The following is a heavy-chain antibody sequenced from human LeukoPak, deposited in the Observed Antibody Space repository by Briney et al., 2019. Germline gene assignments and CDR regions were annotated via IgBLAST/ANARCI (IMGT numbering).Heavy chain of an antibody. CDR2: IYTSGST. D-gene: IGHD6-19*01. V-gene: IGHV4-61*02. CDR3: ARDYGGWYYFDY. J-gene: IGHJ4*02. Sequence: SQTLSLTCTVSGGSISSGSYYWSWIRQPAGKGLEWIGRIYTSGSTNYNPSLKSRVTISVDTSKNQFSLELSSVTAADTALYYCARDYGGWYYFDYWGQGTLVTVSS. CDR1: GGSISSGSYY.